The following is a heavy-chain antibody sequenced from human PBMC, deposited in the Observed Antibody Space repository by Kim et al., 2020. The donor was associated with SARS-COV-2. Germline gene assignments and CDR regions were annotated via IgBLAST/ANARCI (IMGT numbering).Heavy chain of an antibody. D-gene: IGHD2-15*01. CDR1: GFSFTDYW. CDR3: AEYCRGSDCWSPFDLDV. J-gene: IGHJ6*02. V-gene: IGHV3-7*03. Sequence: GGSLRLSCAASGFSFTDYWMTWVRQAPGKGLEWVANIKPDGTEKYYVDSVKGRFTISRDNAKKTLYLQMDSLRVEDTAVYYCAEYCRGSDCWSPFDLDVWGQGTTVTVSS. CDR2: IKPDGTEK.